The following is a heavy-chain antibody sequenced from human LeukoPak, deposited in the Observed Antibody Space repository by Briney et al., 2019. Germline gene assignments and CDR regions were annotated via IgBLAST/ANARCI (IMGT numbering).Heavy chain of an antibody. D-gene: IGHD3-3*01. Sequence: PGGSLRLSCVVSRLTFRNYGMHWVRQAPGKGLEWVAFIRYDGSNKNYADSVKGRFTISRDNFMSTVYLQMNSLRAEDTAVYYCAKDRQTITIFGVVNTPRANFDYWGQGTLVTVSS. CDR2: IRYDGSNK. V-gene: IGHV3-30*02. CDR1: RLTFRNYG. J-gene: IGHJ4*02. CDR3: AKDRQTITIFGVVNTPRANFDY.